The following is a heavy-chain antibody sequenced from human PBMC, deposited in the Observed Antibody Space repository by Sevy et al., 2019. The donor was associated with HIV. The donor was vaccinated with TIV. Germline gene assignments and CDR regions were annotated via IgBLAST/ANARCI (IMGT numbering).Heavy chain of an antibody. CDR1: GFTFSSYE. CDR2: ISSSGSTI. Sequence: GGSLRLSCAASGFTFSSYEMNWVRQAPGKGLEWVSYISSSGSTIYYADSVKGRFTISRDNAKNSLYLQMNSLRAEDTAVYYCARDMGDYGLDPWGQRTLVTVSS. V-gene: IGHV3-48*03. CDR3: ARDMGDYGLDP. J-gene: IGHJ5*02. D-gene: IGHD4-17*01.